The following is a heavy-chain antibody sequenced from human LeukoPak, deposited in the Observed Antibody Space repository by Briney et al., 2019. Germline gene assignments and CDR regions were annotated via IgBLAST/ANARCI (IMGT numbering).Heavy chain of an antibody. V-gene: IGHV3-23*01. CDR3: AKAVAARPDYFDY. CDR1: GFTFSSYA. CDR2: ISGSGGST. J-gene: IGHJ4*02. D-gene: IGHD6-6*01. Sequence: GRSLRLSCAASGFTFSSYAMSWVRQAPGKGLEWVSAISGSGGSTYYADSVKGRFTISRDNSKNTLYLQMNSLRAEDTAVYYCAKAVAARPDYFDYWGQGTLVTVSS.